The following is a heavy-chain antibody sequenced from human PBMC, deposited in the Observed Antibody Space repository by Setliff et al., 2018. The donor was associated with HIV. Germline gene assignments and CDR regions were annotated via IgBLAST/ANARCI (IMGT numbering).Heavy chain of an antibody. V-gene: IGHV4-38-2*02. D-gene: IGHD2-2*01. CDR2: IYHRGST. CDR3: VRHVGKFCSDASCYGVGWFDH. Sequence: SETLSLTCSVSGYFIRSGYYWGWIRQTPGKGLEWLGSIYHRGSTYYKPSLKSRVSISVDTSKHRFSLGLRSVSAADTAVYYCVRHVGKFCSDASCYGVGWFDHWGQGALVTVSS. J-gene: IGHJ5*02. CDR1: GYFIRSGYY.